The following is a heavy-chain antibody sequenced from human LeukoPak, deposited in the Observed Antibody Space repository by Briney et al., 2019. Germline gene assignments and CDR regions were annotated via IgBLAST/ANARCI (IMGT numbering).Heavy chain of an antibody. J-gene: IGHJ5*02. V-gene: IGHV4-34*01. CDR2: INHSGST. CDR3: ARLTGYSSESWFDP. Sequence: SETLSLTCAVYGGSFSGYYWSWIRQPPGKGLEWIGEINHSGSTNYNPSLKSRVTISVDMSKNQFSLKLSSVTAADTAMYYCARLTGYSSESWFDPGGQGTLVTVSA. D-gene: IGHD3-9*01. CDR1: GGSFSGYY.